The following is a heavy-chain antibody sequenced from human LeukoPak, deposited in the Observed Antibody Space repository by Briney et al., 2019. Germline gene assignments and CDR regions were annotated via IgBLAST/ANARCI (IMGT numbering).Heavy chain of an antibody. D-gene: IGHD5-18*01. CDR3: ARDSYSYGGDNYFDY. CDR1: GFTFSSYA. CDR2: ISYDGSNK. J-gene: IGHJ4*02. Sequence: GRSLRLSCAASGFTFSSYAMHWVRQAPGKGLEWVAVISYDGSNKYYADSVKGRFTISRDNSKNTLYLQMNSLRAEDTAVYYCARDSYSYGGDNYFDYWGQGTLVTVSS. V-gene: IGHV3-30-3*01.